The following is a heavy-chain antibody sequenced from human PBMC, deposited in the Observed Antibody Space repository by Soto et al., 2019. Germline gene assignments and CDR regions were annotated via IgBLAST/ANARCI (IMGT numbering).Heavy chain of an antibody. Sequence: GGSLRLSCAASGFTFSSYWMSWVRQAPGKGLEWVANIKQDGSEKYYVDSVKGRFTISRDNAKNSLYLQTNSLRAEDTAVYYCARLRSYYYYYYMDVWGKGTTVTVSS. CDR2: IKQDGSEK. V-gene: IGHV3-7*03. CDR1: GFTFSSYW. CDR3: ARLRSYYYYYYMDV. J-gene: IGHJ6*03. D-gene: IGHD3-3*01.